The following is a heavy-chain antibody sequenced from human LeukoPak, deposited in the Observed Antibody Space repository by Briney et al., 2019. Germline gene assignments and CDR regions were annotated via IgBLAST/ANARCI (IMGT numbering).Heavy chain of an antibody. CDR1: GFTFSGYG. J-gene: IGHJ4*02. CDR3: ARSGGRYSGYDYFDY. CDR2: IGDNGGST. D-gene: IGHD5-12*01. Sequence: GGSLGLSCAASGFTFSGYGMSWVRQAPGKGLEWVSIIGDNGGSTYYADSVKGRFTISRDNSKNTLYLQMNSLRAEDTAVYYCARSGGRYSGYDYFDYWGQGTLVTVSS. V-gene: IGHV3-23*01.